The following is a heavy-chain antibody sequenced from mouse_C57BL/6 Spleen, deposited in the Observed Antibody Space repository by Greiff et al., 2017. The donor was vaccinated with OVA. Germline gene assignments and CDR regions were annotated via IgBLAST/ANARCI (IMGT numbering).Heavy chain of an antibody. CDR3: ARVWYFDV. V-gene: IGHV5-4*01. Sequence: EVHLVESGGGLVKPGGSLKLSCAASGFTFSSYAMSWVRQTPEKRLEWVATISDGGSYTYYPDNVKGRFTISRDNAKNNLYLQMSHLKSEDTAMYYCARVWYFDVWGTGTTVTVSS. J-gene: IGHJ1*03. CDR1: GFTFSSYA. CDR2: ISDGGSYT.